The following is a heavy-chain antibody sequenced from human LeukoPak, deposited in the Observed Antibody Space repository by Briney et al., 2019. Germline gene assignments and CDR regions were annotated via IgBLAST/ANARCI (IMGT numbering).Heavy chain of an antibody. D-gene: IGHD5-18*01. CDR2: IYTTGRA. CDR1: VGSINSYY. CDR3: ARHGYTASHFFLDY. J-gene: IGHJ4*02. Sequence: SETLSLTCTASVGSINSYYWGWVRQPPGRGLQWIGRIYTTGRADYDPSLQSRVTMSVDTSQKQFSLNLRSMTAADTAFYFCARHGYTASHFFLDYWSQGTLVTVSS. V-gene: IGHV4-4*07.